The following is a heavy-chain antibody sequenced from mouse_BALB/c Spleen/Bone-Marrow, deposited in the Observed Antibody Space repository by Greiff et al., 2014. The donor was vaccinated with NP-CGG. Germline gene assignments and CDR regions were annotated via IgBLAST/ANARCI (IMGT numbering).Heavy chain of an antibody. CDR3: VRDYDYPWFAY. CDR1: GYSITSGYN. Sequence: EVQLQESGPDLVKPSQSLSLTCTVTGYSITSGYNWHWIRQFPGNKLEWMGYIHYSGSTDYNPSLKSRISITRDTSKNQFFLQLISVTTEDTATYYCVRDYDYPWFAYWGQGTLVTVSA. V-gene: IGHV3-1*02. CDR2: IHYSGST. D-gene: IGHD2-4*01. J-gene: IGHJ3*01.